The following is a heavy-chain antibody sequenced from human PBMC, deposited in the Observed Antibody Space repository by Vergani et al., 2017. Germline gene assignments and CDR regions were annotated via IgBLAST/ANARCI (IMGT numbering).Heavy chain of an antibody. CDR2: IYTSGST. CDR3: ARGGARITMVRGVIPPKFDY. V-gene: IGHV4-4*07. D-gene: IGHD3-10*01. J-gene: IGHJ4*02. CDR1: GGSISSYY. Sequence: QVQLQESGPGLVKPSETLSLTCTVSGGSISSYYWSWIRQPAGKGLEWIGRIYTSGSTNYNPSLKSRVTISVDTSKNQFSLKLSSVTAADTAVYYCARGGARITMVRGVIPPKFDYWGQGTLVTVSS.